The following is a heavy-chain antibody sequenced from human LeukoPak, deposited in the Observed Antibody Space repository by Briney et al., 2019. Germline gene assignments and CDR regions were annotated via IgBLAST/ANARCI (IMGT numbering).Heavy chain of an antibody. CDR1: GFTFSSYW. J-gene: IGHJ6*03. CDR2: IKQDGSEK. V-gene: IGHV3-7*01. D-gene: IGHD3-9*01. CDR3: ARRAHTYYDILTGYQDLGYYYYMDV. Sequence: PGGSLRLSCAASGFTFSSYWMSWVRQAPGKGLEWVANIKQDGSEKYYVDSVKGRFTISRDNAKNSLYLQMNSLRAEDTAVYYCARRAHTYYDILTGYQDLGYYYYMDVWGKGTTVTVSS.